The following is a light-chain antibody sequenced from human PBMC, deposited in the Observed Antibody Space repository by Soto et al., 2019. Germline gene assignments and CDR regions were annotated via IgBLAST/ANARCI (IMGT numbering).Light chain of an antibody. J-gene: IGLJ3*02. CDR1: SGHSSYG. CDR3: QTWDTGIRV. CDR2: LNTDGSH. Sequence: QPVLTQSPSASASLGASVKLTCTLSSGHSSYGIAWHQQQPEKGPRFLMKLNTDGSHTKGDGIPDRFSGSSSGAERYLTISSLQFEDEADYYCQTWDTGIRVFGGGTKVTVL. V-gene: IGLV4-69*01.